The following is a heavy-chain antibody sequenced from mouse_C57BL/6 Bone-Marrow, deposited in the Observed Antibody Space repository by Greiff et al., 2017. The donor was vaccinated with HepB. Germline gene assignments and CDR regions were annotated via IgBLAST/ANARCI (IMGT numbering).Heavy chain of an antibody. CDR1: GFNIKDDY. V-gene: IGHV14-4*01. D-gene: IGHD2-3*01. CDR2: IAPENGDT. J-gene: IGHJ2*01. CDR3: TTGDGYSYYFDY. Sequence: VQLTESGAELVRPGASVKLSCTASGFNIKDDYMHWVKQRPEQGLEWIGWIAPENGDTEYTSKFQGKATITADTSSNTAYLQLSSLTSEDTAVYYCTTGDGYSYYFDYWGQGTTLTVSS.